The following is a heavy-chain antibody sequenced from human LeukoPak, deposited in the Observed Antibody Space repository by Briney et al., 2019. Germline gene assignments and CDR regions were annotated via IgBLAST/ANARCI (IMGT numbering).Heavy chain of an antibody. D-gene: IGHD3-22*01. CDR1: GGSISSYY. CDR2: IFYSGTT. Sequence: SSATLSLTCTVSGGSISSYYWSWIRQPPGKGLEWIGFIFYSGTTNYNPSLKSRVTISVDTSKNQFSLKLSSVTAADTAAYYCARGGWNKFDYWGQGTLVTVSS. CDR3: ARGGWNKFDY. J-gene: IGHJ4*02. V-gene: IGHV4-59*01.